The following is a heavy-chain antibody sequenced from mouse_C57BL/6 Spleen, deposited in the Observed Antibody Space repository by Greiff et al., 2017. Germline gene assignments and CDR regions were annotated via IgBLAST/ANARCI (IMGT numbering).Heavy chain of an antibody. CDR1: GYSITSGYD. V-gene: IGHV3-1*01. Sequence: QSGPGMVKPSQSLSLTCTVTGYSITSGYDWHWIRHFPGNKLEWMGYISYSGSTNHNPSLKSRISITHDTSKNHFFLKLNSVTTEDTATYYCAKSLTGTLYAMDYWGQGTSVTVSS. D-gene: IGHD4-1*01. J-gene: IGHJ4*01. CDR3: AKSLTGTLYAMDY. CDR2: ISYSGST.